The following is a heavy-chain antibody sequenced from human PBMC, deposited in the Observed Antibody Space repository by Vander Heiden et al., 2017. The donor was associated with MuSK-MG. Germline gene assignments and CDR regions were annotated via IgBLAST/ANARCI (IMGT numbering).Heavy chain of an antibody. J-gene: IGHJ5*01. V-gene: IGHV3-23*01. CDR2: ISGDGADT. D-gene: IGHD6-19*01. Sequence: GLEWVSFISGDGADTHYADSVKGRFTISRDNSKNTFYLQMNSLRADDTAVYYCAKNSGWFNSWGQGTLVTVSS. CDR3: AKNSGWFNS.